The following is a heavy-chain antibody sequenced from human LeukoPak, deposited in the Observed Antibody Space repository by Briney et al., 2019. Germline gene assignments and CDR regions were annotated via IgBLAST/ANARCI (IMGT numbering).Heavy chain of an antibody. CDR1: GGTFSSYA. D-gene: IGHD3-3*01. Sequence: SVKVSCKASGGTFSSYAISWVRQAPGQGLEWMGGIIPIFGTANYAQKFQGRVTITADESTSTAYMELSSLRSEDTAVYYCARGLREYDFWSGYQYYYYGMDVWGQGTTVTVSS. V-gene: IGHV1-69*13. J-gene: IGHJ6*02. CDR3: ARGLREYDFWSGYQYYYYGMDV. CDR2: IIPIFGTA.